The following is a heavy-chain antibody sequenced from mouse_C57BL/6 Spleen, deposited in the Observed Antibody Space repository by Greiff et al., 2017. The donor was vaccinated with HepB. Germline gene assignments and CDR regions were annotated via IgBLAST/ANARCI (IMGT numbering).Heavy chain of an antibody. Sequence: VQLQQSGPELVKPGASVKISCKASGYAFSSSWMNWVKQRPGKGLEWIGRIYPGDGDTNYNGKFKGKATLTADKSSSTAYMQLSSLTSEDSAVYFCARAIYDYGFDYWGQGTTLTVSS. D-gene: IGHD2-4*01. J-gene: IGHJ2*01. CDR3: ARAIYDYGFDY. CDR1: GYAFSSSW. V-gene: IGHV1-82*01. CDR2: IYPGDGDT.